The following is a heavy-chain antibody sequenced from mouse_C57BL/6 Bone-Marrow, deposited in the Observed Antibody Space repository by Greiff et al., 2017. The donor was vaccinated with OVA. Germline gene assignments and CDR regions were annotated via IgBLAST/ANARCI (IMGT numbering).Heavy chain of an antibody. CDR3: DRRHWDSYAMDY. Sequence: EVKLVESGGDLVKPGGSLKLSCAASGFTFSSYGMSWVRQTPDKRLEWVATISSGGSYTYYPDSVKGRFTISRDNAKNTLYLQMSSLKSEDTAMYYCDRRHWDSYAMDYWGQGTSVTVSS. J-gene: IGHJ4*01. V-gene: IGHV5-6*02. CDR1: GFTFSSYG. CDR2: ISSGGSYT. D-gene: IGHD4-1*01.